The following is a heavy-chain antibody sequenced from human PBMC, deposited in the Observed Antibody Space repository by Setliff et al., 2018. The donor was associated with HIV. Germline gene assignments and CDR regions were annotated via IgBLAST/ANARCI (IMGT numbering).Heavy chain of an antibody. CDR2: IIPIFGTA. D-gene: IGHD3-10*01. Sequence: GASVKVSCKASGGTFSSYAISWVRQAPGQGLEWMGGIIPIFGTANYAQKFQGRVTITTDESTSTAYMERSSLRSEDTAVYYCARGGNYYGSGSYAELLDYWGQGTLVTVSS. J-gene: IGHJ4*02. CDR1: GGTFSSYA. V-gene: IGHV1-69*05. CDR3: ARGGNYYGSGSYAELLDY.